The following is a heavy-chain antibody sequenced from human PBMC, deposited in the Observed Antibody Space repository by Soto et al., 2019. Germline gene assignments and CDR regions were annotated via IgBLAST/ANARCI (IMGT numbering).Heavy chain of an antibody. CDR1: GYTFTSYG. CDR3: ARDHCSSTSCSYKNFDY. CDR2: ISAYNGNT. J-gene: IGHJ4*02. D-gene: IGHD2-2*01. V-gene: IGHV1-18*04. Sequence: SVKVSCKASGYTFTSYGISWVRQAPGQGLEWMGWISAYNGNTNYAQKLQGRVTMTTDTSTSTAYMELRSLRSDDTAVYYCARDHCSSTSCSYKNFDYWGQGTLVTVSS.